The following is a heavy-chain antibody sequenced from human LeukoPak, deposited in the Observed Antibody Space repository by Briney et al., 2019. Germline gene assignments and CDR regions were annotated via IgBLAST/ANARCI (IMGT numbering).Heavy chain of an antibody. CDR3: ARAGPDYDFWSGPTPYYFDY. CDR2: IYYSGST. Sequence: PSETLSLTCTVSGGSISSYCWSWIRQPPGKGLEWIGYIYYSGSTNYNPSLKSRVTISVDTSKNQFSLKLSSVTAADTAVYYCARAGPDYDFWSGPTPYYFDYWGQGTLVTVSS. V-gene: IGHV4-59*01. D-gene: IGHD3-3*01. CDR1: GGSISSYC. J-gene: IGHJ4*02.